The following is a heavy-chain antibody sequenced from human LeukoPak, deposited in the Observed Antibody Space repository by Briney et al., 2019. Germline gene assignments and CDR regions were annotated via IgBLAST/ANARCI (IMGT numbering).Heavy chain of an antibody. D-gene: IGHD3-22*01. J-gene: IGHJ4*02. Sequence: ASVTVSCKASGGTFSSYAISWVRQAPGQGLEWMGRIIPILGIANYAQKFQGRVTITADKSTSTAYMELSRLRSEDTAVYYCARVVSGYDSVGYWGQGTLVTVSS. CDR2: IIPILGIA. V-gene: IGHV1-69*04. CDR3: ARVVSGYDSVGY. CDR1: GGTFSSYA.